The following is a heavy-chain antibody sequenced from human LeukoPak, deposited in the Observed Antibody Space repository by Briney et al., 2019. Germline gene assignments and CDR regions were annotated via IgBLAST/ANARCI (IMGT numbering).Heavy chain of an antibody. CDR2: INPNSGGT. CDR1: GYTFTGYD. D-gene: IGHD3-10*01. CDR3: ARDQGTMVRGVIITFDWFDP. V-gene: IGHV1-2*02. J-gene: IGHJ5*02. Sequence: GASVKVSYKASGYTFTGYDMHWVRQAPGQGLEWMGWINPNSGGTNYAQKFQGRVTMTRDTSISTAYMELSRLRSDDTAVYYCARDQGTMVRGVIITFDWFDPWGQGTLVTVSS.